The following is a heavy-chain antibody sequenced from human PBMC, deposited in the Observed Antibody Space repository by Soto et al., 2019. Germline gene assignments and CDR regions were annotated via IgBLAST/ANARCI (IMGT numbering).Heavy chain of an antibody. CDR3: ARGRRDGYNYAFDI. CDR2: IIPIFGTA. CDR1: GGTFSSYA. J-gene: IGHJ3*02. D-gene: IGHD5-12*01. V-gene: IGHV1-69*13. Sequence: GGSVKVSCKASGGTFSSYAISWVRQAPGQGLEWMGGIIPIFGTANYAQKFQGRVTITADESTSTAYMELSSLRSEDTAVYYCARGRRDGYNYAFDIWGQGTMVTVSS.